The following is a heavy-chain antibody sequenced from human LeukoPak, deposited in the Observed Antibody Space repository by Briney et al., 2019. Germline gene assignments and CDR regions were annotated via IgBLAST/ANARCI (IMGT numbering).Heavy chain of an antibody. Sequence: SETLSLTCTVSGGSISSYYRSWIRQPAGKGLEWIGRIYTSGSTNYNPSLKSRVTMSVDTSKNQFSLKLSSVTAADTAVYYCARETVYGSRSADAFDIWGQGTMVTVSS. J-gene: IGHJ3*02. V-gene: IGHV4-4*07. CDR1: GGSISSYY. D-gene: IGHD3-10*01. CDR3: ARETVYGSRSADAFDI. CDR2: IYTSGST.